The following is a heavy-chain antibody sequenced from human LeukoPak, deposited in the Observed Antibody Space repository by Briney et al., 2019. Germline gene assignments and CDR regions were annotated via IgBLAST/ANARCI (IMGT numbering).Heavy chain of an antibody. J-gene: IGHJ4*02. CDR3: ARDYSGRDVGIDY. CDR2: INLHGSEK. Sequence: PGGSLRLSCAASGFTFSSYWMSWVRQAPGKGLEWVANINLHGSEKYYVDSVKGRFAISRDNGKNSLYLQLNSLRAEDTAVYYCARDYSGRDVGIDYWGRGTLVTVSS. CDR1: GFTFSSYW. D-gene: IGHD1-26*01. V-gene: IGHV3-7*01.